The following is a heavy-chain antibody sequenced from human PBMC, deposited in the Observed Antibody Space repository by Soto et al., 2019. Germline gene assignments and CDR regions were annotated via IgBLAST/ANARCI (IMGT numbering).Heavy chain of an antibody. CDR2: IWYDGTQK. CDR1: GFTFNTYS. D-gene: IGHD4-17*01. CDR3: ARAGGTTVTGLWHFDS. Sequence: GGSLRLSCEASGFTFNTYSMHWVRQPPGKGLEWLAAIWYDGTQKYYADSVKGRFIISRDNSKKTLYLEMNSLRAEDTAVYYCARAGGTTVTGLWHFDSWGQGXLVTVSS. V-gene: IGHV3-33*01. J-gene: IGHJ4*02.